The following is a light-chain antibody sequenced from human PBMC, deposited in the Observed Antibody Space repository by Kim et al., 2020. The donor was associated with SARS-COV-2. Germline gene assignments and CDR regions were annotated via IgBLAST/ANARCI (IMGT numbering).Light chain of an antibody. Sequence: APRERATLSCRASQSVSNNKLAWYQQKPGQAPRLLIYGASRRAIGIPDRFSGSGSGTDFTLTISRLEPEDFAVYYCHQYDGIPETFGQGTKVDIK. CDR1: QSVSNNK. V-gene: IGKV3-20*01. CDR3: HQYDGIPET. J-gene: IGKJ1*01. CDR2: GAS.